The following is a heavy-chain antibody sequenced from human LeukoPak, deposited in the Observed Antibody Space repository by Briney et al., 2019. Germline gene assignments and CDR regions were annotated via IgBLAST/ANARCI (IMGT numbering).Heavy chain of an antibody. J-gene: IGHJ4*02. CDR2: IYYSGST. CDR3: ARGAEEAATFDY. Sequence: SETLSLTCTVSGGSISSSSYYWGWIRQPPGKGLEWIGSIYYSGSTYYNPSLKSRVTISVDTSKNQFSLKLSSVTPEDTAVYYCARGAEEAATFDYWGQGTLVTVSS. CDR1: GGSISSSSYY. D-gene: IGHD6-13*01. V-gene: IGHV4-39*07.